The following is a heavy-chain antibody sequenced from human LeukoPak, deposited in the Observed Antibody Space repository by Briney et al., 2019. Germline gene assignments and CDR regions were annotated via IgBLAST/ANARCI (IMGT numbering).Heavy chain of an antibody. Sequence: SETLSLTCTVSGGSITNYYWSWIRQPPGKGLEWIGYIFSSGSSRYNPSLKSRVTISVDTSKNQFSLRLRSVTAADTAVYYCARGAVGYYGPSPFNYWGQGTLVTVSP. CDR2: IFSSGSS. V-gene: IGHV4-59*08. D-gene: IGHD3-10*01. CDR3: ARGAVGYYGPSPFNY. J-gene: IGHJ4*02. CDR1: GGSITNYY.